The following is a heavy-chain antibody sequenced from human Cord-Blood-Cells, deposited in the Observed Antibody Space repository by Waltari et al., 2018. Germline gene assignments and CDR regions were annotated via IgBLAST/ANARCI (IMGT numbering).Heavy chain of an antibody. CDR2: IYYSGST. CDR3: ARHLNWYFDL. Sequence: QVQLQESGPGLVKPSETLSLTCTVPGASISSYYWRWIRQPPGKGLEWIGYIYYSGSTNYNPSLKSRVTISVDTSKNQFSLKLSSVTAADTAVYYCARHLNWYFDLWGRGTLVTVSS. CDR1: GASISSYY. V-gene: IGHV4-59*01. J-gene: IGHJ2*01.